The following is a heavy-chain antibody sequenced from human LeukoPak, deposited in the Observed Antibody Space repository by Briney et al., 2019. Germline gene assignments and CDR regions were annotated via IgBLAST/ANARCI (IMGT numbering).Heavy chain of an antibody. J-gene: IGHJ5*02. CDR2: ISAYNGNT. CDR3: ARAWLGLTGDGYTADNRFDP. CDR1: GYTFTSYG. Sequence: GASVKVSCKASGYTFTSYGISWVRQAPGQGLEWMGWISAYNGNTNYAQKLQGRVTMTTDTSTSTAYMELRSLRSDDTAVYYCARAWLGLTGDGYTADNRFDPWGQGTLATVSS. D-gene: IGHD5-24*01. V-gene: IGHV1-18*01.